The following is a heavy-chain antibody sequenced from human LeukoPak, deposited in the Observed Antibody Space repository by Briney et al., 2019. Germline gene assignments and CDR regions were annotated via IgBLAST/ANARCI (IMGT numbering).Heavy chain of an antibody. CDR1: GFTFSSYA. Sequence: PGGSLRLSCAASGFTFSSYAMSWVRQAPGRGLEWVSAISGSGGSTYYADSVKGRFTISRDNSKNTLYLQMNSLRAEDTAVYYCAKGQRDIVATDLEYNWFDPWGQGTLVTVSS. V-gene: IGHV3-23*01. CDR2: ISGSGGST. CDR3: AKGQRDIVATDLEYNWFDP. D-gene: IGHD5-12*01. J-gene: IGHJ5*02.